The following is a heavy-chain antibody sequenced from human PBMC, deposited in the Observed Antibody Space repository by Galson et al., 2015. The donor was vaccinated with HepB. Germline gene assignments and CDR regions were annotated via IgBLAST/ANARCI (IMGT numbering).Heavy chain of an antibody. CDR3: ASVGDSSSFDY. D-gene: IGHD6-6*01. V-gene: IGHV3-9*01. Sequence: SLRLSCAASGFTFDDYAMHWVRQAPGKGLEWVSGISWNSGSIGYADSVKGRFTISRDNAKNSLYLQMNSLRAEDTALYYCASVGDSSSFDYWGQGTLVTVSS. J-gene: IGHJ4*02. CDR1: GFTFDDYA. CDR2: ISWNSGSI.